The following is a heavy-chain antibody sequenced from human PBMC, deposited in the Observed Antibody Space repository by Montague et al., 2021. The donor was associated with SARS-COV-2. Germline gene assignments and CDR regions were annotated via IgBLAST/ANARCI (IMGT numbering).Heavy chain of an antibody. V-gene: IGHV2-5*02. CDR1: GSPLSTSGVG. D-gene: IGHD1-26*01. CDR2: IYRDDDK. CDR3: AHRRGLLLSDAFDX. Sequence: PALVKPTQTLTLTCTFSGSPLSTSGVGVGWIRQPPGKALEWLALIYRDDDKRYSPSLKSRLTITKDTSKNQVVLTMTNMDPVDTATYYCAHRRGLLLSDAFDXWGQGTMVTVSS. J-gene: IGHJ3*02.